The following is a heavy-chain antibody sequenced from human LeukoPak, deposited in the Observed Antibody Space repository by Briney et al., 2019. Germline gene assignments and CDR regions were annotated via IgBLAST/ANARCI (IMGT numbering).Heavy chain of an antibody. CDR1: GYSFNSYW. J-gene: IGHJ4*02. Sequence: GESLKISCKGSGYSFNSYWIGWVRQTPGKGLEWIGIVYPDDSKTRYSPSFQGQVTISADKSISTAYLQWSSLKASDTAMYYCARHRPYDSSGYWNPYYFDYWGQGTLVTVSS. D-gene: IGHD3-22*01. CDR2: VYPDDSKT. CDR3: ARHRPYDSSGYWNPYYFDY. V-gene: IGHV5-51*01.